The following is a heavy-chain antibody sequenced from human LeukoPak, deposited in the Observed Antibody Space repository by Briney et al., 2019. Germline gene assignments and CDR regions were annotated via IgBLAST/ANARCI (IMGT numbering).Heavy chain of an antibody. CDR1: GFTFSDYY. Sequence: GGSLRLSCAASGFTFSDYYMSWVRQAAGKGLEWVSYISSSGSTIYYADSVKGRFTISRDNAKNSLYLEMNSLRVEDTAVYYCASEERYYYDSSGYPTLDYWGKGILVTVSS. D-gene: IGHD3-22*01. CDR3: ASEERYYYDSSGYPTLDY. CDR2: ISSSGSTI. J-gene: IGHJ4*02. V-gene: IGHV3-11*04.